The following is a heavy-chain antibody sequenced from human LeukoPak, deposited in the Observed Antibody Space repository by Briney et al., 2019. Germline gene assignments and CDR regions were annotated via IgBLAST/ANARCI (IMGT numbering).Heavy chain of an antibody. Sequence: SETLSLTCTVSGGSISSYYWSWIRQPAGKGLEWIGRIYTSGSTNYNPSLKSRVTISVDTSKNQFSLKLSSVTAADTAVYYCARSTHDFWSGYSWFDPWGQGTLVTASS. D-gene: IGHD3-3*01. CDR2: IYTSGST. CDR1: GGSISSYY. V-gene: IGHV4-4*07. J-gene: IGHJ5*02. CDR3: ARSTHDFWSGYSWFDP.